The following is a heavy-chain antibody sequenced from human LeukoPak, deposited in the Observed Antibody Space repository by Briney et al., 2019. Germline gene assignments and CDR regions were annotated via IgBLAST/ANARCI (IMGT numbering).Heavy chain of an antibody. V-gene: IGHV1-46*01. J-gene: IGHJ5*02. D-gene: IGHD3-3*01. CDR1: GYTFTSYY. CDR3: ARDGFQGTIFGVVDWFDP. CDR2: INPSGGST. Sequence: GASVKVSCKASGYTFTSYYMHWVRQAPGQGLEWMGIINPSGGSTSYAQMFQGRATMTRDTSTSTVYMELSSLRSEDTAVYYCARDGFQGTIFGVVDWFDPWGQGTLVTVSS.